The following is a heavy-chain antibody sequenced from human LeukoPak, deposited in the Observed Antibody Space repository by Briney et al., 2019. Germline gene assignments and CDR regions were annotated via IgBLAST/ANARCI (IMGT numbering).Heavy chain of an antibody. CDR1: GYTFTGYY. CDR3: ARDEDASSDNAFDI. D-gene: IGHD3-22*01. V-gene: IGHV1-2*02. CDR2: INPNSGGT. Sequence: ASVKVSCKASGYTFTGYYMHWVRQAPGQGLEWMGWINPNSGGTKYAQKLQGRVTMTRDTSISTAYMELSRLRSDDTAAYYCARDEDASSDNAFDIWGQGTMVTVSS. J-gene: IGHJ3*02.